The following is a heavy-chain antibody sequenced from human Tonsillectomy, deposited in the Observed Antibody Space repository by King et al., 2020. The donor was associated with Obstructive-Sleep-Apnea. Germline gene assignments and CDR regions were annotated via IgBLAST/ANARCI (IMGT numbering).Heavy chain of an antibody. J-gene: IGHJ3*02. D-gene: IGHD3-9*01. CDR2: ISSSSSTI. Sequence: VQLVESGGGLVQPGGSLRLSCAASGFTFSSYSMNWVRQAPGKGLEWVSYISSSSSTIYYADSVKGRFTISRDKAKNSLYLQMNSLRAEDTAVYYCARDKGYFDWLNAFDIWGQGTMVTVSS. CDR1: GFTFSSYS. V-gene: IGHV3-48*01. CDR3: ARDKGYFDWLNAFDI.